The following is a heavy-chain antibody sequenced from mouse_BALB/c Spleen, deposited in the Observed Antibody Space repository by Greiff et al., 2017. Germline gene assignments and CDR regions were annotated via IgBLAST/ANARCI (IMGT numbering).Heavy chain of an antibody. CDR3: ARRITAYFAY. V-gene: IGHV14-3*02. CDR2: IDPANGNT. D-gene: IGHD2-4*01. Sequence: EVQVVESGAELVKPGASVKLSCTASGFTIKDTYMHWVKQRPEQGLEWIGRIDPANGNTKYNPKFQGKATITADTSSKTAYLQLSSLTSEDTAVYYCARRITAYFAYWGQGTTLTVSA. J-gene: IGHJ2*01. CDR1: GFTIKDTY.